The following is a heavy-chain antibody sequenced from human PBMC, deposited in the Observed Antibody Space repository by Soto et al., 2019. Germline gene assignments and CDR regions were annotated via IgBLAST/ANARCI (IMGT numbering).Heavy chain of an antibody. CDR3: ATTGATVFDH. J-gene: IGHJ5*02. D-gene: IGHD4-17*01. CDR2: ISSSSSYI. V-gene: IGHV3-21*01. CDR1: GFTFSSYS. Sequence: PGGSLRLSCAASGFTFSSYSMNWVRQAPGKGLEWVSSISSSSSYIYYADSVKGRFTISRDNAKNSLYLQMNSLRAEDTAVYYCATTGATVFDHCGHGTLLTVAP.